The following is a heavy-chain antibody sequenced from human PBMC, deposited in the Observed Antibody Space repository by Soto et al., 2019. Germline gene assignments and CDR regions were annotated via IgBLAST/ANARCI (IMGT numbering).Heavy chain of an antibody. CDR3: VRGAPEMATAFDY. J-gene: IGHJ4*02. CDR2: IIAANGNT. D-gene: IGHD5-18*01. V-gene: IGHV1-3*01. CDR1: GYTFDTYI. Sequence: ASVKVSCKSSGYTFDTYIMHWVRRAPGQGFEWMGWIIAANGNTKYSEKFQGRVTISRDTSASTGYMELSSLRFEDTAVYYCVRGAPEMATAFDYWGQGTLVTVSS.